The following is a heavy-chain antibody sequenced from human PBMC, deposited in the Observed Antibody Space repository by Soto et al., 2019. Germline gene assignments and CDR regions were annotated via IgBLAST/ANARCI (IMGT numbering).Heavy chain of an antibody. Sequence: SETLSLTCAVYGGSFSCYYWSWIRQPPGKGLEWIGEINHSGSTNYNPSLKSRVTISVDTSKNQFSLKLSSVTAADTAVYYCARRGAYYYGSGSSKWFDPWGQGTLVTVSS. D-gene: IGHD3-10*01. CDR1: GGSFSCYY. CDR2: INHSGST. J-gene: IGHJ5*02. V-gene: IGHV4-34*01. CDR3: ARRGAYYYGSGSSKWFDP.